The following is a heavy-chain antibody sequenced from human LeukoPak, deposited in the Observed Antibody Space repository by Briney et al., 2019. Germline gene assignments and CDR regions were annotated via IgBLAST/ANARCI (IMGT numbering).Heavy chain of an antibody. J-gene: IGHJ6*03. CDR1: GGSFSGYY. V-gene: IGHV4-34*01. CDR2: INHSGST. D-gene: IGHD3-10*01. CDR3: ARRALYGSGRYYYYYMDV. Sequence: PSETLSLTCAVYGGSFSGYYWSWIRQPPGKGLEWIGEINHSGSTNYNPSLKSRVTISVDTSKNQFSLKLSPVTAADTAVYYCARRALYGSGRYYYYYMDVWGKGTTVTVSS.